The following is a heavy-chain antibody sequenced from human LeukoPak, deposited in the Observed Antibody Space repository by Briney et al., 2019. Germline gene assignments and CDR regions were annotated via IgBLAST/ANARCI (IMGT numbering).Heavy chain of an antibody. V-gene: IGHV4-4*09. D-gene: IGHD3-22*01. Sequence: SETLSLTCTVSGGSISSYYWSWIRQPPGKGLEWIGYIYTSGSTNYSPSLKSRVTISVDTSKNQFSLKLSSVTAADTAVYYCARSSYYYDSSGRVNWFDPWGQGTLVTVSS. CDR1: GGSISSYY. CDR3: ARSSYYYDSSGRVNWFDP. J-gene: IGHJ5*02. CDR2: IYTSGST.